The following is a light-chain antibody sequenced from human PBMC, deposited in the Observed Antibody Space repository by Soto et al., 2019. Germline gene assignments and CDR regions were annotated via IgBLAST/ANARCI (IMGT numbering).Light chain of an antibody. CDR1: SSNIGSNI. Sequence: QSVLTQPPSASGTPGQSVTISCSGGSSNIGSNIVDWYQHLPGAAPKLLIYNDNQQPSGVTDRFSGSKSGTSASLAIRGLQSEDEADYYCAAWDDSLDGVLFGGGTKLTVL. V-gene: IGLV1-44*01. J-gene: IGLJ2*01. CDR3: AAWDDSLDGVL. CDR2: NDN.